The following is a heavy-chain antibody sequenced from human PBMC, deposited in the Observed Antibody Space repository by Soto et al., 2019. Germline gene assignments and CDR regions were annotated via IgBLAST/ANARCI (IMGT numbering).Heavy chain of an antibody. D-gene: IGHD5-12*01. CDR1: GFTFSSYW. CDR3: ARDIVATTYYYYYMDV. Sequence: GGSLRLSCAASGFTFSSYWMSWVRQAPGKGLEWVANIKQDGSEKYYVDSVKGRFTISRDNAKNSLYLQLNSLRAEDTAVYYCARDIVATTYYYYYMDVWGKGTTVTAP. CDR2: IKQDGSEK. J-gene: IGHJ6*03. V-gene: IGHV3-7*01.